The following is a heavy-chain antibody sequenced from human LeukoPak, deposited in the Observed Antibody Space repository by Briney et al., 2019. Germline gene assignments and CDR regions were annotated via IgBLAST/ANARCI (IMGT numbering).Heavy chain of an antibody. CDR2: IYYSGST. CDR1: GGSISSSSFH. Sequence: PSETLSLTSTVSGGSISSSSFHWGWIRQPPGKGLDWIGSIYYSGSTYYNPSLRSRVTISVDTSKNQFSLKLSSVTAADTAVYYCARATNCSSTSCDRINWFDPWGQGTLVTVSS. V-gene: IGHV4-39*01. CDR3: ARATNCSSTSCDRINWFDP. J-gene: IGHJ5*02. D-gene: IGHD2-2*01.